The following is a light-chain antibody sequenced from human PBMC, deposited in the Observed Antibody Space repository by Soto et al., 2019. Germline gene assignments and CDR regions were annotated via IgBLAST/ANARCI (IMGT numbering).Light chain of an antibody. CDR2: DAS. CDR1: EDITNY. V-gene: IGKV1-33*01. J-gene: IGKJ2*01. CDR3: QQYDYMPYT. Sequence: DVQMTQSPSSLSASVGDRITITCQASEDITNYLHWYQQKPGKAPKLLIYDASNLETGVPSKFSGSGSGTDLSFTISSLKTEDIATGYCQQYDYMPYTSGQQTKLEIK.